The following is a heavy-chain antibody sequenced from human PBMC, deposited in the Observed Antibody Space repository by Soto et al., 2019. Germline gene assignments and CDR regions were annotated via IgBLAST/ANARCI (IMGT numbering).Heavy chain of an antibody. D-gene: IGHD3-10*01. Sequence: SETLSLTCSVSGGSIITGDYYWSWIRQPPGKGLEWIGYIYYSGGTYYSPSLKSRVTIXGXXSXSXFXLXXXSVTXADTAVYYCARVRSGSWWFDPWGQGTLVTVSS. J-gene: IGHJ5*02. CDR2: IYYSGGT. CDR1: GGSIITGDYY. V-gene: IGHV4-30-4*01. CDR3: ARVRSGSWWFDP.